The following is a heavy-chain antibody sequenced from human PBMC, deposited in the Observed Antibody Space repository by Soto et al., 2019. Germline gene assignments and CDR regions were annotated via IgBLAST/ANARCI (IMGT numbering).Heavy chain of an antibody. D-gene: IGHD4-4*01. CDR3: ARDQAQTTVTTWYYYYGMDV. CDR1: GFTFSSYG. V-gene: IGHV3-33*01. CDR2: IWYDGSNK. Sequence: GGSLRLSCAASGFTFSSYGMHWVRQAPGKGLEWVAVIWYDGSNKYYADSVKGRFTISRDNSKNTLYLQMNSLRAEDTAVYYCARDQAQTTVTTWYYYYGMDVWGQGTTVTVSS. J-gene: IGHJ6*02.